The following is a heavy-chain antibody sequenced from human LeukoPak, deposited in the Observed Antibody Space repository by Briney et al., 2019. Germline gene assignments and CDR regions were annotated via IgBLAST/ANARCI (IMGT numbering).Heavy chain of an antibody. CDR3: AKVFALYSSGWSTLDY. D-gene: IGHD6-19*01. CDR1: GFTFSSYG. V-gene: IGHV3-33*06. J-gene: IGHJ4*02. CDR2: IWYDGSHY. Sequence: AGSLRLSCAPSGFTFSSYGMHWVRQAPGKVLEWVAVIWYDGSHYLYDDSVQGGFPICRDNSQNTLYLQMNSLGDEATAVYYCAKVFALYSSGWSTLDYWGQGALVTVSS.